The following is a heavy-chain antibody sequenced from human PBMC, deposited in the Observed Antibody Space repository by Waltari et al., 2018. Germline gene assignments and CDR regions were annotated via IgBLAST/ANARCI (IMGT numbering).Heavy chain of an antibody. D-gene: IGHD4-17*01. J-gene: IGHJ6*02. Sequence: QVQLVQSGAEVKKPGASVQVSCKASGYTFTSYAMHWVRQAPGQRLEWMGWINAGNGNTKYSQKFQGRVTITRDTSASTAYMELSSLRSEDTAVYYCARATVTTDLYYYYGMDVWGQGTTVTVSS. CDR2: INAGNGNT. CDR1: GYTFTSYA. V-gene: IGHV1-3*01. CDR3: ARATVTTDLYYYYGMDV.